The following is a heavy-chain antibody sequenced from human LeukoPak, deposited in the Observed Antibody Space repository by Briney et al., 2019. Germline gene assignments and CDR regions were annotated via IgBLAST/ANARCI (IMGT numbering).Heavy chain of an antibody. CDR1: GGSFSGYY. CDR2: INHSGST. Sequence: SSETLSLTCAVYGGSFSGYYWSWIRQPPGKGLEWIGEINHSGSTNYNPSLKSRVTISVDTSKNQVSLKLSSVTAADTAVYYCARGITMVRGVIGPGNYYMDVWGKGTTVTVSS. V-gene: IGHV4-34*01. D-gene: IGHD3-10*01. CDR3: ARGITMVRGVIGPGNYYMDV. J-gene: IGHJ6*03.